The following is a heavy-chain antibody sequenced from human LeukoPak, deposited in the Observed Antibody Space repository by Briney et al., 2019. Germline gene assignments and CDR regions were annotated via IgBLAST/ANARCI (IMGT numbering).Heavy chain of an antibody. D-gene: IGHD2-2*01. Sequence: GGSLRLSCAASGFTFSSYSMNWVRQAPGKGLEWVSSISSSSSYIYYADSVKGRFTISRDNAKNSLYLQMNSRRAEDTAVYYCARDRHYCSSTSCPFDYWGQGTLVTVSS. CDR1: GFTFSSYS. CDR2: ISSSSSYI. J-gene: IGHJ4*02. V-gene: IGHV3-21*01. CDR3: ARDRHYCSSTSCPFDY.